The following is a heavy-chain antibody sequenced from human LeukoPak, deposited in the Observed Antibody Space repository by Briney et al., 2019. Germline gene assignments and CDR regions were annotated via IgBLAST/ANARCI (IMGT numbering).Heavy chain of an antibody. CDR2: IKSGGSEK. CDR1: KFTFSSNW. V-gene: IGHV3-7*01. D-gene: IGHD5-24*01. Sequence: GGSLRLSCVVSKFTFSSNWMNWVRQAPGKGLEWVANIKSGGSEKYYADSVKGRFTISRDNAKNSLYLQMNSLKAEDTAVYYCASGSGWRQLYWGQGTLVTVSS. CDR3: ASGSGWRQLY. J-gene: IGHJ4*02.